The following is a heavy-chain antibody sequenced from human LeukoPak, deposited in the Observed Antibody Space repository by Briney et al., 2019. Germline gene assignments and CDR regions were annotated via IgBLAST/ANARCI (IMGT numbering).Heavy chain of an antibody. Sequence: SETLSLTCAVYGGSFSGYYWSWIRQPPGKGLEWIGEINHCGSTNYNPSLKSRVTISVDTSKNQFSLKLSSVTAADTAVYYCARAKRNLYSSSWYGYWGQGTLVTVSS. D-gene: IGHD6-13*01. V-gene: IGHV4-34*01. CDR2: INHCGST. CDR1: GGSFSGYY. J-gene: IGHJ4*02. CDR3: ARAKRNLYSSSWYGY.